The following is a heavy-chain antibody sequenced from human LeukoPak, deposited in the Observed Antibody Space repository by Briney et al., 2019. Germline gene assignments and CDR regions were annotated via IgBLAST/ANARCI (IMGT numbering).Heavy chain of an antibody. D-gene: IGHD1-26*01. J-gene: IGHJ6*02. CDR2: MNPNRGNT. Sequence: GASLKVSCKASGYTLTRYEINWVRQATGQGLEWMGWMNPNRGNTGYAQKFQGRVTMTRSTSKSTAYMELSSLRSEDTAVYYCASGSPTTRYGMDVWGQGTTVTVSS. CDR3: ASGSPTTRYGMDV. V-gene: IGHV1-8*01. CDR1: GYTLTRYE.